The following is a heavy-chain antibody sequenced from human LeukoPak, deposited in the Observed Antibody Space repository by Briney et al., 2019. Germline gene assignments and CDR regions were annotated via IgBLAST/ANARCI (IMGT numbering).Heavy chain of an antibody. CDR2: INHSGST. CDR3: ARGSGVSSGWYTIFDY. CDR1: GGSFSGYY. D-gene: IGHD6-19*01. J-gene: IGHJ4*02. V-gene: IGHV4-34*01. Sequence: SETLSLTCAVYGGSFSGYYWSWIRQPPGKGLEWIGEINHSGSTNYNPSLKSRVTISVDTSKNHFSLRVSSVTAADTAVYYCARGSGVSSGWYTIFDYWGQGTLVTVSS.